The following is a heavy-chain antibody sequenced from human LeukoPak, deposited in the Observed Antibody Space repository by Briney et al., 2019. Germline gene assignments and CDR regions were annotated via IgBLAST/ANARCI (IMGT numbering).Heavy chain of an antibody. D-gene: IGHD2-21*01. J-gene: IGHJ4*02. V-gene: IGHV3-23*01. Sequence: PGGSLRLSCAASGFTFCSYAMSWVRQAPGKGLEWVSAISGSGGSTYYADSVEGRFTISRDNVNNMLYLHMNSLRAEDTAVYYCASFGISWRSSYWGQGTLVTVSS. CDR2: ISGSGGST. CDR3: ASFGISWRSSY. CDR1: GFTFCSYA.